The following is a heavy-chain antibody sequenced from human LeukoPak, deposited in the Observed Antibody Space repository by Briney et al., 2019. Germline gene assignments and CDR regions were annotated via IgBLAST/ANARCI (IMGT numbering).Heavy chain of an antibody. D-gene: IGHD3-9*01. J-gene: IGHJ5*02. CDR1: GYSIRSGYY. V-gene: IGHV4-38-2*02. Sequence: SETLSLTCTVSGYSIRSGYYWGWIRQPPGKGLEGIGSIYHSGSTYYNPSLKSRVTISVDPSKNQFSLKLNSLTAADTAVYYCARVFDILTGYAGGNWFDPWGQGTLVTVSS. CDR3: ARVFDILTGYAGGNWFDP. CDR2: IYHSGST.